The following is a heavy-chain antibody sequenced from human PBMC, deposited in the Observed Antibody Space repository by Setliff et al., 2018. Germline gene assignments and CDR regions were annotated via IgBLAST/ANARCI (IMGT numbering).Heavy chain of an antibody. Sequence: ASETLSLTCTVSGGSISTYYWSWIRQPPGKGLEWIGYIYYSGRTNYNPSLRSRVTISVDTSKNQFSLKLSSVTAADTAAYYCARMAVRVASRPSSPLDYYCYMDLWGKGATVTVSS. CDR2: IYYSGRT. D-gene: IGHD6-6*01. CDR3: ARMAVRVASRPSSPLDYYCYMDL. V-gene: IGHV4-59*08. J-gene: IGHJ6*03. CDR1: GGSISTYY.